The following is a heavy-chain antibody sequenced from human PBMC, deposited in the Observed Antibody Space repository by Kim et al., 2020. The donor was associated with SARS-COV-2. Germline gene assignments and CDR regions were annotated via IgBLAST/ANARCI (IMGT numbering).Heavy chain of an antibody. Sequence: SETLSLTCTVSGGSISSSSYYWGWIRQPPGKGLEWIGSIYYSGSTYYNPSLKSRVTISVDTSKNQFSLKLSSVTAADTAMYYCARWGGYCSSTSCYLPGWGWGQGTLVTVSS. CDR2: IYYSGST. CDR1: GGSISSSSYY. J-gene: IGHJ4*02. CDR3: ARWGGYCSSTSCYLPGWG. D-gene: IGHD2-2*01. V-gene: IGHV4-39*01.